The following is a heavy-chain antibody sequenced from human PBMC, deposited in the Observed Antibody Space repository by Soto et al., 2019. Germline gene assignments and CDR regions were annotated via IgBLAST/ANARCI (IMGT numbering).Heavy chain of an antibody. Sequence: GASVKVSCKASGGTFSSYTISWVRQAPGQALEWMGWITPFNGNTNYAQKFQDRVTITRDRSMSTAYMELSSLRSEDTAMYYCASSRVEGYYYYMDVWGKGTTVTVSS. J-gene: IGHJ6*03. CDR1: GGTFSSYT. CDR3: ASSRVEGYYYYMDV. V-gene: IGHV1-45*02. CDR2: ITPFNGNT.